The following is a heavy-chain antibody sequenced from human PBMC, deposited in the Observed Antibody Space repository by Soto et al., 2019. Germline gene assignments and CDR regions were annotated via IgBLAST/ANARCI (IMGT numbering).Heavy chain of an antibody. D-gene: IGHD2-2*01. CDR3: ARGAIVVVPAATRGWFDP. Sequence: SEALSLTCAGYGGSFSGYYWSWIRQPPGKGLEWIGEINHSGSTNYNPSLKSRVTISVDTSKNQFSLKLSSVTAADTAVYYCARGAIVVVPAATRGWFDPWGQGTLVTVSS. CDR2: INHSGST. CDR1: GGSFSGYY. J-gene: IGHJ5*02. V-gene: IGHV4-34*01.